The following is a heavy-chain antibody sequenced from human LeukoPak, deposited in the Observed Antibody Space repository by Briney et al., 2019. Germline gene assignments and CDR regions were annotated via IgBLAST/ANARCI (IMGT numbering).Heavy chain of an antibody. V-gene: IGHV4-39*07. CDR3: VGDALYSSTWYPGP. D-gene: IGHD2-2*01. CDR1: GGSISSSSYY. CDR2: IYYSGST. J-gene: IGHJ5*02. Sequence: SETLSLTCTVSGGSISSSSYYWGWIRQPPGKGLEWIGSIYYSGSTYYNPSLKSRVTLSVDTSKNQFSLKLSSVTAADTAVYYCVGDALYSSTWYPGPWGQGTLVTVSS.